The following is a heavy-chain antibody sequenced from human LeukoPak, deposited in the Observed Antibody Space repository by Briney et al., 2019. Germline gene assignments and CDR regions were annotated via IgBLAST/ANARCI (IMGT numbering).Heavy chain of an antibody. CDR2: INSDGSST. V-gene: IGHV3-74*01. J-gene: IGHJ4*02. Sequence: GGSLRLSCAASGFTFSSYWMHWVRQAPGKGLVWVSRINSDGSSTSYADSVKGRFTISRDNAKNTLYLQMNSLRAEDTAVYYCARDREWLTEWSPVELDYWGQGTLVTVSS. CDR3: ARDREWLTEWSPVELDY. D-gene: IGHD6-19*01. CDR1: GFTFSSYW.